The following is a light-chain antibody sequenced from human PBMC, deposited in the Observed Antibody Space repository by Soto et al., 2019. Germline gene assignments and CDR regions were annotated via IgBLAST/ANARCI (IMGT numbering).Light chain of an antibody. Sequence: EVVMTQSPATLSVSPGARATLSYRARQSVRSDLAWYQQKVGQSPRLLIHDAPARATGIPARISGSGSGTEFTLTGSGLESEDLAVYYRKEYNNWLWTFGQGTKVDI. V-gene: IGKV3-15*01. J-gene: IGKJ1*01. CDR3: KEYNNWLWT. CDR1: QSVRSD. CDR2: DAP.